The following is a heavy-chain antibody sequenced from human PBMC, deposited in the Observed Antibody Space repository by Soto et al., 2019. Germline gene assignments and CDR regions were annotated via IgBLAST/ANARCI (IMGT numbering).Heavy chain of an antibody. Sequence: GSVKVSCKASGYPFTNNDVSWVRQATGQGLGWMGWMNPGSGDTGYAQKFQGRVTMTRDISIATAYMELNSLTSEDTAIYYCARMESFGSLNWFDPWGQGTMVTVSS. D-gene: IGHD5-18*01. J-gene: IGHJ5*02. V-gene: IGHV1-8*02. CDR3: ARMESFGSLNWFDP. CDR2: MNPGSGDT. CDR1: GYPFTNND.